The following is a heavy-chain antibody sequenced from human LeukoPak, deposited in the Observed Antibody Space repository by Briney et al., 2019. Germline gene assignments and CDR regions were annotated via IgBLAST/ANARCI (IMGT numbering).Heavy chain of an antibody. Sequence: GASVKVSCKASGYTFTGYYMHCVRQAPGQGLEWMGWINPNSGGTNYAQKFQGRVTMTRDTSISTAYMELSRLRSDDTAVYYCARDLAGYSYGYSYYYYMDVWGKGTTVTISS. V-gene: IGHV1-2*02. CDR3: ARDLAGYSYGYSYYYYMDV. D-gene: IGHD5-18*01. CDR2: INPNSGGT. J-gene: IGHJ6*03. CDR1: GYTFTGYY.